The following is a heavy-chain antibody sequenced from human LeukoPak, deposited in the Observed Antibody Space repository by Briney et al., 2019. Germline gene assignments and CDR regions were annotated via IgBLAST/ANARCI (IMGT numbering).Heavy chain of an antibody. CDR3: ARVRGGSYYEHYYYGMDV. CDR1: GGSISSYY. V-gene: IGHV4-59*01. D-gene: IGHD1-26*01. J-gene: IGHJ6*02. CDR2: IYYSGST. Sequence: SETLSPTCTVSGGSISSYYWSWIRQPPGKGLEWIGYIYYSGSTNYNPSLKSRVTISVDTSKNQFSLKLSSVTAADTAVYYCARVRGGSYYEHYYYGMDVWGQGTTVTVSS.